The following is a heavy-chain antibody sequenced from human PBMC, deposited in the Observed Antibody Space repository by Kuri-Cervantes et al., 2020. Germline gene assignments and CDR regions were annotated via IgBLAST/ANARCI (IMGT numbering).Heavy chain of an antibody. CDR1: GGTFSSYA. D-gene: IGHD6-19*01. CDR3: ARGSQWMVMGY. V-gene: IGHV1-69*05. CDR2: IIPIFGTA. Sequence: SVKVSCKASGGTFSSYAISWVRQAPGQGLEWMGGIIPIFGTANYAQKFQGRVTMTRNTSISTAYMELSSLRFEDTAVYYCARGSQWMVMGYWGQGTLVTVSS. J-gene: IGHJ4*02.